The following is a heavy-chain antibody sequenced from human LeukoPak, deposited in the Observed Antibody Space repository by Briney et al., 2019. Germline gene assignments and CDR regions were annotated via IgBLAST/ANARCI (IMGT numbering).Heavy chain of an antibody. D-gene: IGHD3-10*01. V-gene: IGHV5-51*01. J-gene: IGHJ6*02. Sequence: PGASLQISCKASGSSFTTYWIGWVRPQPGKGLELMGIIYPADSDARYSPSFQGQVTISADKSISTAYLQWSSLKASDTAMYYCARSLPGTMLRGYGVDVWGQGTTVTVSS. CDR2: IYPADSDA. CDR3: ARSLPGTMLRGYGVDV. CDR1: GSSFTTYW.